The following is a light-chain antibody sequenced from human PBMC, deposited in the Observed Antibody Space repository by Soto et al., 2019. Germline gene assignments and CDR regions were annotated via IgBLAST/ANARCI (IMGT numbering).Light chain of an antibody. CDR2: EVS. J-gene: IGLJ2*01. V-gene: IGLV2-8*01. CDR1: SSDVGGYNY. CDR3: SSYAGNNNLV. Sequence: QSARTQPPSASGSPGQSVTISCTGTSSDVGGYNYVSWYQHHPGKAPKLMIYEVSERPSGVPDRFSGSKSGNTASLTVSGLQAEDEADYYCSSYAGNNNLVFGGATKLTVL.